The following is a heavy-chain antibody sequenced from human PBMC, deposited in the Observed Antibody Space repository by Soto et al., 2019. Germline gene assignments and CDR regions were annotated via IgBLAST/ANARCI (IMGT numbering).Heavy chain of an antibody. V-gene: IGHV1-18*01. J-gene: IGHJ6*03. D-gene: IGHD3-3*01. CDR2: ISAYNGNT. Sequence: ASVKVSCKASGYTFTSYGISWVRQAPGQGLEWMGWISAYNGNTNYAQKLQGRVTMTTDTSTSTAYMELRSLRSDDTAVYYCARDSGGTLRFVEWLSPPCYMDVWGKGTRVTVAS. CDR1: GYTFTSYG. CDR3: ARDSGGTLRFVEWLSPPCYMDV.